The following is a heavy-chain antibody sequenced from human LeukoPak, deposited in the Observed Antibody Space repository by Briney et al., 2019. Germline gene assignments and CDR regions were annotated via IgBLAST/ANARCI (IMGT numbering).Heavy chain of an antibody. J-gene: IGHJ3*02. V-gene: IGHV1-69*13. D-gene: IGHD3-10*01. CDR1: GYTFTNYY. CDR2: IIPIFGTA. Sequence: SVKVSCKASGYTFTNYYLHWVRLAPGQGLEWMGGIIPIFGTANYAQKFQGRVTITADESTSTAYMELSSLRSEDTAVYYCARVLEWFGESRTYDAFDIWGQGTMVTVSS. CDR3: ARVLEWFGESRTYDAFDI.